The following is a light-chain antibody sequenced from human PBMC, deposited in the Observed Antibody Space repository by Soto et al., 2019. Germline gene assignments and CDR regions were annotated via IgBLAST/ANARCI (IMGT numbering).Light chain of an antibody. CDR2: GAS. J-gene: IGKJ2*01. CDR3: QQYGSSPLYS. Sequence: EIVLTQSPGTLSLSPGERATLSYRASQSINNNNVAWYQQKPGQAPRLLIYGASGRATGIPDRLGGSGSGTDFTLTIIRLEPEDFAVYYCQQYGSSPLYSFGQGTKLEIK. CDR1: QSINNNN. V-gene: IGKV3-20*01.